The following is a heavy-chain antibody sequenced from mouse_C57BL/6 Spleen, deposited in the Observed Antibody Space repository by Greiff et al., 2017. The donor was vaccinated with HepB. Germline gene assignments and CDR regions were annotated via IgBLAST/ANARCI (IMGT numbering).Heavy chain of an antibody. J-gene: IGHJ4*01. CDR1: GYTFTEYT. Sequence: QVQLQQSGAELVKPGASVKLSCKASGYTFTEYTIHWVKQRSGQGLEWIGWFYPGSGSIKYNEKFKDKATLTADKSSSTVYMELSRLTSEDSAVYFCARHESYYGSRGDYAMDYWGQGTSVTVSS. D-gene: IGHD1-1*01. V-gene: IGHV1-62-2*01. CDR3: ARHESYYGSRGDYAMDY. CDR2: FYPGSGSI.